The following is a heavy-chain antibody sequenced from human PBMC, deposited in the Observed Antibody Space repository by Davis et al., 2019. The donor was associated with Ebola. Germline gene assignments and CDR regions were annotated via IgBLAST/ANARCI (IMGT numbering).Heavy chain of an antibody. CDR2: ISGSGGST. Sequence: GESLKISCAASGFTFSSYAMSWVRQAPGKGLEWVSAISGSGGSTYYADPVKGRFTISRDNSKNTLYLQMNSLRAEDTAVYYCARDLGGNSNYWGQGTLVTVSS. CDR3: ARDLGGNSNY. D-gene: IGHD4-23*01. CDR1: GFTFSSYA. J-gene: IGHJ4*02. V-gene: IGHV3-23*01.